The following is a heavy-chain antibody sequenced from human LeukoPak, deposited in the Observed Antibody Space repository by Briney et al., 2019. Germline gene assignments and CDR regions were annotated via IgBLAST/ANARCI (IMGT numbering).Heavy chain of an antibody. D-gene: IGHD2-2*02. Sequence: PSETLSLTCAVYGGSFSGYYWSWIRQPPGKGLEWIGEINHSGSTNYNPSLKSRVTISVDTSKNQFSLKLSSVTAADTAVYYCARHFRVVPAAIRANRYYYMDVWGKGTTVTVSS. V-gene: IGHV4-34*01. CDR2: INHSGST. CDR3: ARHFRVVPAAIRANRYYYMDV. CDR1: GGSFSGYY. J-gene: IGHJ6*03.